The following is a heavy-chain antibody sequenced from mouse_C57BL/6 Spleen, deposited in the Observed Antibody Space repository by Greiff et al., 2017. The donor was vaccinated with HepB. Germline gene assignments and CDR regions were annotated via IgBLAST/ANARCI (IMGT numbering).Heavy chain of an antibody. J-gene: IGHJ1*03. D-gene: IGHD1-1*01. Sequence: EVKLEESGGGLVQPGGSLSLSCAASGFTFTDYYMSWVRQPPGKALEWLGFIRNKANGYTTEYSASVKGRFTISRDNSQSILYLQMNALRAEDSATYYCARSDYYGSSYSWYFDVWGTGTTVTVSS. CDR3: ARSDYYGSSYSWYFDV. V-gene: IGHV7-3*01. CDR2: IRNKANGYTT. CDR1: GFTFTDYY.